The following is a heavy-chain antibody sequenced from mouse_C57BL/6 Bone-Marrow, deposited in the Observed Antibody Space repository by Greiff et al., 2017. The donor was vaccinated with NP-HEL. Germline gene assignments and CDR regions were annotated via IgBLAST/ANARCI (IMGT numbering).Heavy chain of an antibody. CDR3: ARQGGTPYAMDY. D-gene: IGHD3-3*01. CDR2: ISSGGSYT. Sequence: EVQLVESGGDLVKPGGSLKLSCAASGFTFSSYGMSWVRQTPDKRLEWVATISSGGSYTYYPDSVKGRFTISRDNAKNTLYLQLSRLKSEDTAMYYCARQGGTPYAMDYWGQGTSVTVSS. J-gene: IGHJ4*01. V-gene: IGHV5-6*01. CDR1: GFTFSSYG.